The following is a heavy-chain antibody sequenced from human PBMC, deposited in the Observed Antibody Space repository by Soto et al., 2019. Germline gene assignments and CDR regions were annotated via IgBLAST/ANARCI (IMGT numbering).Heavy chain of an antibody. Sequence: PGGSLRLSCAASGFTFTSYTMNWVRQAPGKGLEWVSSISSSSDYIYYADSMKGRVTIPRDNAKNSLFLDMNSLTGEDTAVYYCARARVYATGPLDFWGQGTLVTVYS. CDR3: ARARVYATGPLDF. J-gene: IGHJ4*02. CDR2: ISSSSDYI. CDR1: GFTFTSYT. D-gene: IGHD6-13*01. V-gene: IGHV3-21*06.